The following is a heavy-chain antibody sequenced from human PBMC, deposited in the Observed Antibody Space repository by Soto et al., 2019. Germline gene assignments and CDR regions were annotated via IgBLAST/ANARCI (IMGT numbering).Heavy chain of an antibody. Sequence: SETLSLTCTVSDGSINLYYWSWIRQSPGKGLEWIGYVYYNGSTTYNPSLKSRVTISLDTSRNQFSLRLSSVTAADTAVYYCARDRVAVAGSWYFDLWGRGTLVTVSS. D-gene: IGHD6-19*01. CDR2: VYYNGST. V-gene: IGHV4-59*01. CDR3: ARDRVAVAGSWYFDL. CDR1: DGSINLYY. J-gene: IGHJ2*01.